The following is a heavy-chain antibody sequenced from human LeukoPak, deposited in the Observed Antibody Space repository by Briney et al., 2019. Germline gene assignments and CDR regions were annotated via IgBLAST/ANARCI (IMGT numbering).Heavy chain of an antibody. D-gene: IGHD2-21*01. CDR3: ARVSAASTWYYQT. CDR1: GFTFSEHY. V-gene: IGHV3-72*01. J-gene: IGHJ4*02. Sequence: PGGSLRLSCAASGFTFSEHYMDWVRQAPGKGLEWVGRIRKNTNSYSTEYAASVKGRFTISRDDSENSLYLQMNSLKTGDTAVYFCARVSAASTWYYQTWGQGTQVTVSS. CDR2: IRKNTNSYST.